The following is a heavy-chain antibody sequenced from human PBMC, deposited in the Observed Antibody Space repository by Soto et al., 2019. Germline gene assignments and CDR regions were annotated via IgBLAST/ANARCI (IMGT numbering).Heavy chain of an antibody. J-gene: IGHJ6*02. CDR2: ISYDGINK. V-gene: IGHV3-30*03. CDR1: GFTFSSYG. D-gene: IGHD3-10*01. Sequence: PGGSLRLSCAASGFTFSSYGMHWVRQAPGKGLEWVAVISYDGINKYYADSVKGRFTISRDNSKNTLYLQMNSLRAEDTAVYYCARSQHYGSGSYRYYYYGMDVWGQGTTVTVSS. CDR3: ARSQHYGSGSYRYYYYGMDV.